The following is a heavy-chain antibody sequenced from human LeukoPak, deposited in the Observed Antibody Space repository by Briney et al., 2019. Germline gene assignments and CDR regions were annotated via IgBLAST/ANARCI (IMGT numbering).Heavy chain of an antibody. CDR1: SVSISGYY. CDR3: ARGPTRYYFDC. CDR2: IFYSGST. V-gene: IGHV4-59*01. J-gene: IGHJ4*02. Sequence: SETLSLTCTVSSVSISGYYWSWIRQPPGKGLEWIGYIFYSGSTNYNPSLMSRVTISVDTSKNQFSLGLSSVTAADTAVYYCARGPTRYYFDCWGQGTLVTVSS. D-gene: IGHD4-17*01.